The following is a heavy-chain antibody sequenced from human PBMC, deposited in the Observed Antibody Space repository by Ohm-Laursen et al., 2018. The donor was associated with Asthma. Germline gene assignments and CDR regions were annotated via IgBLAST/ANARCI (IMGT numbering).Heavy chain of an antibody. V-gene: IGHV3-21*04. Sequence: SLRLSCSASGYTFSRYSIHWVRQIPGKGLEWVASISTASSFIYYADSVRGRFTTSRDNSKNTLYLQMNSLRAEDTAVYYCARKFSSGWLFDFWGQGTLVTVSS. CDR2: ISTASSFI. D-gene: IGHD6-19*01. CDR3: ARKFSSGWLFDF. CDR1: GYTFSRYS. J-gene: IGHJ4*02.